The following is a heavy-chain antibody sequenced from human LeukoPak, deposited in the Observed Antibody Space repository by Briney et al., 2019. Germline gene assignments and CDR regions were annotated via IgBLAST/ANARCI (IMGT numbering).Heavy chain of an antibody. CDR1: GFTFSSYA. CDR3: ARDRDGAFDY. D-gene: IGHD4/OR15-4a*01. CDR2: ISGSGGST. Sequence: GGSLRLSCAASGFTFSSYAMSWVRQAPGKGLEWVSAISGSGGSTYYADSVKGRFTISRDNAKNSLYLQMNSLRAEDTAVYYCARDRDGAFDYWGQGTLVTVSS. J-gene: IGHJ4*02. V-gene: IGHV3-23*01.